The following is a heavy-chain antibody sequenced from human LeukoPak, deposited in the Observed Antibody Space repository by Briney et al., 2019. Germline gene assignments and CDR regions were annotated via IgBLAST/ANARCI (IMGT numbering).Heavy chain of an antibody. D-gene: IGHD6-19*01. J-gene: IGHJ5*02. CDR1: GGTFSSYG. V-gene: IGHV1-69*06. CDR2: IITICSYI. CDR3: AREEAVAGSET. Sequence: GASVKLSCKASGGTFSSYGMSWVRQAPGKGLEWVSGIITICSYIYYAEKFQGRVTITGDKSTNTLYLEMNSLRSEDTAVYYCAREEAVAGSETWGQGPLVTVS.